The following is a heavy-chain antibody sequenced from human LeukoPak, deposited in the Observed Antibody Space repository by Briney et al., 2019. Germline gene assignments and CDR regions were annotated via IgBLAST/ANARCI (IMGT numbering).Heavy chain of an antibody. CDR2: ISGDGGNT. J-gene: IGHJ4*02. V-gene: IGHV3-43*02. CDR3: AKDKALGYCSAGSCLYLDY. Sequence: GGSLRLSCAASGFTFDDYAIHWVRQAPGKGLEWVSLISGDGGNTYYADSVKGRFTLSRDNSKNSLYLQMNSLRSEDTAFYYCAKDKALGYCSAGSCLYLDYWGQGTLVTVSS. CDR1: GFTFDDYA. D-gene: IGHD2-15*01.